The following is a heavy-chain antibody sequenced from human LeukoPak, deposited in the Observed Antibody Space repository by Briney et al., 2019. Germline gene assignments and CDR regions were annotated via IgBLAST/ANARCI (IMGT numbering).Heavy chain of an antibody. CDR1: GGTFSSYA. Sequence: ASVKVSCKASGGTFSSYAISWVRQAPGQGLEWMGGIIPIFGTANYAQKFQGRVTITADKSTSTVYMELSSLRSEDTAVYYCARGMDSYGYPPDYWGQGTLVTVSS. CDR3: ARGMDSYGYPPDY. J-gene: IGHJ4*02. V-gene: IGHV1-69*06. D-gene: IGHD5-18*01. CDR2: IIPIFGTA.